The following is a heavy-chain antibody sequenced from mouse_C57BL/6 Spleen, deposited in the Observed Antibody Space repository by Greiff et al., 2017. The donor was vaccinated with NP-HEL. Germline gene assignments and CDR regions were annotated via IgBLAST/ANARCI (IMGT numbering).Heavy chain of an antibody. CDR2: ISSGGDYI. J-gene: IGHJ4*01. CDR3: TRDLIYDGYSYYAMDY. CDR1: GFTFSSYA. D-gene: IGHD2-3*01. Sequence: DVMLVESGEGLVKPGGSLKLSCAASGFTFSSYAMSWVRQTPEKRLEWVAYISSGGDYIYYADTVKGRFTISRDNARNTLYLQMSSLKSEDTAMYYCTRDLIYDGYSYYAMDYWGQGTSVTVSS. V-gene: IGHV5-9-1*02.